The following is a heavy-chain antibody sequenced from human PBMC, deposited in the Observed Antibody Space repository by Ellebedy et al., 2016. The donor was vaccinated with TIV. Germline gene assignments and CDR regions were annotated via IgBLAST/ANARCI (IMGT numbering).Heavy chain of an antibody. D-gene: IGHD3-22*01. CDR1: GFTFSSYA. Sequence: GESLKISCAASGFTFSSYAMHWVRQAPGKGLEWVAVISYDGSNKYYADSVKGRFTISRDNSKNTLYLQMNSLRAEDTAVYYCAREVTMTKRGYWGQGTLVTVSS. J-gene: IGHJ4*02. CDR2: ISYDGSNK. V-gene: IGHV3-30-3*01. CDR3: AREVTMTKRGY.